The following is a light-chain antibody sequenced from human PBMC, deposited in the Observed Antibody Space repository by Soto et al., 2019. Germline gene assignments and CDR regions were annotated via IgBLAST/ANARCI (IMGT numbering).Light chain of an antibody. Sequence: EIQMTQSPLSLSASVGDRVTITCRASQHIDTFLVWYQVKPGKAPKLLIQTASSLHSGVPSRFSGGGFGTSFTLTISSLQTEDFATYYCQQSSTTPYTFGQGTKLEIK. J-gene: IGKJ2*01. CDR3: QQSSTTPYT. CDR1: QHIDTF. CDR2: TAS. V-gene: IGKV1-39*01.